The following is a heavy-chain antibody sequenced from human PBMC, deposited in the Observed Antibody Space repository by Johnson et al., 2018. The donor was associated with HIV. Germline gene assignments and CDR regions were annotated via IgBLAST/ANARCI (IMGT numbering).Heavy chain of an antibody. D-gene: IGHD2-2*02. J-gene: IGHJ3*01. V-gene: IGHV3-30*04. CDR2: ISYDGSNK. CDR3: ARDDTEADGAFDV. CDR1: GFTFSSYA. Sequence: QVQLVESGGGVVQPGRSLRLPCAASGFTFSSYAMHWVRQAPGKGLEWVAVISYDGSNKYYADSVKGRFTISRDNSKNTLHLQMNSLRAEDTAVYYCARDDTEADGAFDVWGQGTMVAVSS.